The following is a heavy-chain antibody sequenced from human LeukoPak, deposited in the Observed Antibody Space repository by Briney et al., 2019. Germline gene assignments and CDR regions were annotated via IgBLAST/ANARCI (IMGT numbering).Heavy chain of an antibody. CDR2: IRYDGSNK. D-gene: IGHD2-2*02. J-gene: IGHJ4*02. Sequence: GGSLRLSCAASGFTFSSYWMSWVRQAPGKGLEWVAFIRYDGSNKYYADSVKGRFTISRDNSKNTLYLQMNSLRAEDTAVYYCAKGLPYCSSTSCYTRSYGIDYWGQGTLVTVSS. CDR1: GFTFSSYW. CDR3: AKGLPYCSSTSCYTRSYGIDY. V-gene: IGHV3-30*02.